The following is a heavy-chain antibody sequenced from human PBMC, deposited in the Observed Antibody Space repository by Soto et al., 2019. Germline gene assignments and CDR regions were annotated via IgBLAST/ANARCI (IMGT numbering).Heavy chain of an antibody. J-gene: IGHJ4*02. CDR1: GGSVSSGSYY. V-gene: IGHV4-61*01. CDR2: IYYSGST. Sequence: QVQLQESGPGLVKPSETLSLTCTVSGGSVSSGSYYWSWIRQPPGKGLEWIGYIYYSGSTNYNPSLKCRVTISVDTSKNRFSLKLSSVTAADTAVYDCASDSCGWYAVRYWGQGTLVTVSS. D-gene: IGHD6-19*01. CDR3: ASDSCGWYAVRY.